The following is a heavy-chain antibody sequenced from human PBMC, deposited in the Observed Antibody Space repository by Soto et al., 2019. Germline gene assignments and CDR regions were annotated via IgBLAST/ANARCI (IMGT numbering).Heavy chain of an antibody. CDR2: ISGGGSGA. Sequence: EVQLLESGGGLVQPGGSLRLSCTASGFTFSDHAMTWVRQAPGKGLEWLSGISGGGSGASYAVSVMGRFTVSRANSNSPLLLQMDSLRVEDTAVYYCAIDLWWYTHWGQGTLVTVSS. D-gene: IGHD2-15*01. V-gene: IGHV3-23*01. CDR1: GFTFSDHA. CDR3: AIDLWWYTH. J-gene: IGHJ4*02.